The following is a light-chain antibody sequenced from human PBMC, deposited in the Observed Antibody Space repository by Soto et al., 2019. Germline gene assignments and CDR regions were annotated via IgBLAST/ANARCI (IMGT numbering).Light chain of an antibody. CDR3: QKYGSSGT. CDR1: QSVSNNY. CDR2: GAS. V-gene: IGKV3-20*01. Sequence: EIVLTQSPGTLSLSPGERATLSCRASQSVSNNYLAWYQQKPGQAPRLLIYGASNRATVIPYRFSGSGSGTDFTLTISRLEPDDVSVYYCQKYGSSGTFGQGTKVEIK. J-gene: IGKJ1*01.